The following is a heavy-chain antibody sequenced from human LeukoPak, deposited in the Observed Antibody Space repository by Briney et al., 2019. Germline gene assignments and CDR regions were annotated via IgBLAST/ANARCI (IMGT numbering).Heavy chain of an antibody. J-gene: IGHJ5*02. CDR1: GGTFSSYA. Sequence: EASVKVSCKASGGTFSSYAISWVRQATGQGLEWMGWMNPNSGNTGYAQKFQGRVTITRNTSISTAYMELSSLRSEDTAVYYCARGLDQLLNIRWYNWFDPWGQGTLVTVSS. CDR2: MNPNSGNT. D-gene: IGHD2-2*01. V-gene: IGHV1-8*03. CDR3: ARGLDQLLNIRWYNWFDP.